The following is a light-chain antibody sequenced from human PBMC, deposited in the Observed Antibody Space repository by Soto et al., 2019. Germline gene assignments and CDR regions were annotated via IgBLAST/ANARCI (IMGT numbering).Light chain of an antibody. CDR1: SSNLGNNY. J-gene: IGLJ1*01. V-gene: IGLV1-51*02. Sequence: VLTQPPSLSAAPGQKITISCSGSSSNLGNNYVSWYQHLPGTAPKLLIYENNKRPSGIPDRFSGSKSGTSATLGITGLQTGDEADYYCGTWDSSLSAYVFGTGTKVTVL. CDR3: GTWDSSLSAYV. CDR2: ENN.